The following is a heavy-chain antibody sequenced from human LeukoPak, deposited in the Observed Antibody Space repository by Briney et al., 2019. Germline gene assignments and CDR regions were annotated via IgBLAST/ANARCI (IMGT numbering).Heavy chain of an antibody. J-gene: IGHJ4*02. CDR1: GFTFGDYA. CDR3: TRDSLDRIAVAGTLDY. V-gene: IGHV3-49*04. Sequence: GRSLRLSCTASGFTFGDYAMSWVRQAPGKGLERVGFIRSKAYGGTTEYAASVKGRFTISRDDSKSIAYLQMNSLKTEDTAVYYCTRDSLDRIAVAGTLDYWGQGTLVTVSS. D-gene: IGHD6-19*01. CDR2: IRSKAYGGTT.